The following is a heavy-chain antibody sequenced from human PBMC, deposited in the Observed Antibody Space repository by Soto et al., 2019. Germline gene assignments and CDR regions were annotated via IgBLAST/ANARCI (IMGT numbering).Heavy chain of an antibody. J-gene: IGHJ3*02. V-gene: IGHV3-7*01. CDR3: ARDTAMLHDAFDI. CDR1: GFTFSSYW. D-gene: IGHD5-18*01. CDR2: IKQDGSEK. Sequence: PGGSLRLSCAASGFTFSSYWMSWVRQAPGKGLEWVANIKQDGSEKYYVGSVKGRFTISRDNAKSSLYLQMNSLRAEDTAVYYCARDTAMLHDAFDIWGQGTMVTVSS.